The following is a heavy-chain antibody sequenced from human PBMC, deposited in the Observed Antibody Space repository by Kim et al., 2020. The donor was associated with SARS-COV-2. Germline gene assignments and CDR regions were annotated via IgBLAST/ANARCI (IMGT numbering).Heavy chain of an antibody. D-gene: IGHD1-7*01. CDR2: ISSYNGNT. J-gene: IGHJ5*01. Sequence: ASVKVSCKTSGYTFNTHGISWVRQAPGQGLEWMGWISSYNGNTNIAQTFQGRVTVTTDTSTSTAYMELRKLRSNDTAIYYCATGLRNCPDSWGQGTLVIVSP. CDR1: GYTFNTHG. V-gene: IGHV1-18*01. CDR3: ATGLRNCPDS.